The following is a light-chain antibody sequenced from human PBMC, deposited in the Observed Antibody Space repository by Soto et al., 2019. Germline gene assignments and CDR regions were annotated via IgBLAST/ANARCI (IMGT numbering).Light chain of an antibody. Sequence: NFMLTQPHSVSESPGKTVTISCTGSSGSIASNYVQWYQQRPGSAPTTVIYEDKKRPSGVPDRFSGSINSSSNSASLTISGVKTEDEAYSYCQSYGVNTLPVLGGGAQLTVL. J-gene: IGLJ7*01. CDR3: QSYGVNTLPV. CDR2: EDK. CDR1: SGSIASNY. V-gene: IGLV6-57*02.